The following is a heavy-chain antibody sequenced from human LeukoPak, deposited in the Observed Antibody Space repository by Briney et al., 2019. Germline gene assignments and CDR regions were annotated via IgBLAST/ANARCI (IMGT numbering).Heavy chain of an antibody. CDR3: ARVKDSGSYSWNFDY. Sequence: GGSLRLSCAASGFTFSSYWMSWVRQAPGKGLEWVANIKQDGSEKYYVDSVKGRFTISRDNAKNSLYLQMNSLRAEDTAVYYCARVKDSGSYSWNFDYWGQGTLVIVSS. V-gene: IGHV3-7*01. D-gene: IGHD1-26*01. J-gene: IGHJ4*02. CDR2: IKQDGSEK. CDR1: GFTFSSYW.